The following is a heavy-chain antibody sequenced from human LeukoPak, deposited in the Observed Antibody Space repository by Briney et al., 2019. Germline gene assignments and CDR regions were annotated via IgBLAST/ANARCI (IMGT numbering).Heavy chain of an antibody. V-gene: IGHV1-69*13. CDR3: ARRAVAYYYYYMDV. CDR1: GGTFSSYA. D-gene: IGHD6-19*01. J-gene: IGHJ6*03. CDR2: IIPIFGTA. Sequence: SVKVSCKASGGTFSSYAISWVRQAPGQGLEWMGGIIPIFGTANYAQKFQGRVTITADESTSTAYMDLSSLRSEDTAVYYCARRAVAYYYYYMDVWGKGTTVTVSS.